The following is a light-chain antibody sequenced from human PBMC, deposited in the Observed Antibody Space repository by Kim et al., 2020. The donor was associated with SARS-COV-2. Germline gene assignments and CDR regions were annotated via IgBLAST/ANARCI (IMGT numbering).Light chain of an antibody. V-gene: IGLV7-46*01. J-gene: IGLJ2*01. CDR3: MLDYSGAEGI. Sequence: GTVTHTSGSSTGAITSSHHTYWFQQKPGQAPRTLIYGTSNRHSRTPDRFSGARHGGKAALTLSGAQPEDEAGYYCMLDYSGAEGIFGGGTKVTVL. CDR2: GTS. CDR1: TGAITSSHH.